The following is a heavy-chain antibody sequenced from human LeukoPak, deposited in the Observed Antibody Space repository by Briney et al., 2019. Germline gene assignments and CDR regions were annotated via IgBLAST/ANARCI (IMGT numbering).Heavy chain of an antibody. Sequence: ASEKVSCKASGYTFIGYYIHWVRQAPGQGLEWMGWINPNSGGTNYAQRFQGRVTMTGDTSISTAYMELSGLRSDDTAVYYCARDASPFDYWGQGTLVTVSS. CDR3: ARDASPFDY. CDR2: INPNSGGT. CDR1: GYTFIGYY. V-gene: IGHV1-2*02. J-gene: IGHJ4*02.